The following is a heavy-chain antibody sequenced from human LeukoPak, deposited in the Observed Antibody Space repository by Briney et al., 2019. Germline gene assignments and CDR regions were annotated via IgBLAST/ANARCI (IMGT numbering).Heavy chain of an antibody. CDR1: GVTFSSYW. V-gene: IGHV3-7*05. D-gene: IGHD1-1*01. CDR2: IKQDGSER. J-gene: IGHJ6*02. CDR3: AGGTGMDV. Sequence: GGSLRLSCAASGVTFSSYWMNWVRQAPGKGLEWVAIIKQDGSERYYVDFVKGRFSISRDNAKNSLYLQMNSLGADDTAVYYCAGGTGMDVWGQGTPVTVSS.